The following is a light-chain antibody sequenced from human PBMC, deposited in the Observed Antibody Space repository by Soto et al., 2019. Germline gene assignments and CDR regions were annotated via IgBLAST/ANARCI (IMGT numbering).Light chain of an antibody. CDR1: SSDVGGYNY. J-gene: IGLJ1*01. V-gene: IGLV2-14*01. Sequence: QSVLTQPASVSGSPGQSITISCTGTSSDVGGYNYVSWYQQHPGKAPKLMIYDVSNRPSGVSNRFSGSKSGNTASLTISGLHDEDEADYYCSSYTSSSTLNVVGTGTKLTVL. CDR2: DVS. CDR3: SSYTSSSTLNV.